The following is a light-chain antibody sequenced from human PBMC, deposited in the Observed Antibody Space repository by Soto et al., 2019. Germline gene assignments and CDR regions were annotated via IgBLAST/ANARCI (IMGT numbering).Light chain of an antibody. CDR3: QQRNDWRRGT. Sequence: VLPPSPATLSLSPGDRATLSCRASQTVARRLVWYQQKPGQAPSLLIFDAANRATGVPARFSGGGSGTDFTLTISSLEPEDFAVYYCQQRNDWRRGTFGQGTRLEIK. J-gene: IGKJ5*01. V-gene: IGKV3-11*01. CDR1: QTVARR. CDR2: DAA.